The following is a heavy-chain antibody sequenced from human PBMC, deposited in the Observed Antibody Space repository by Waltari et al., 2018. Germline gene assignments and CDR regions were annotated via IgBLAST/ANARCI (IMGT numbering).Heavy chain of an antibody. CDR2: IRYDGINN. Sequence: QVQLVESGGDVVQPGGSLRLSCAASGVTFRTYGMHWVRQAPGKGLEWVAFIRYDGINNYYPDSVRGRFTISRDNSKNTLFLQMNSLRADDTAIYYCAKDHGAEWDSRTLDYWGQGTLVTVSS. CDR3: AKDHGAEWDSRTLDY. D-gene: IGHD1-26*01. J-gene: IGHJ4*02. V-gene: IGHV3-30*02. CDR1: GVTFRTYG.